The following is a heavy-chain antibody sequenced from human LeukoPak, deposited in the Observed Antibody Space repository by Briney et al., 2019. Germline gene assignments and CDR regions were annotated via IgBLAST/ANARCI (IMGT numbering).Heavy chain of an antibody. V-gene: IGHV3-49*04. D-gene: IGHD4-11*01. CDR1: GFTFGDYA. Sequence: TGGSLTLSCSCSGFTFGDYAMSWVRQAPGKGLEWLGFIRSKVYGGTPEYAASVKGRFTFTRDDSQSIAYLQMNSLKTEDTAVYYCATGGNDYHNNKYPYWGQGSLASVSS. J-gene: IGHJ4*02. CDR2: IRSKVYGGTP. CDR3: ATGGNDYHNNKYPY.